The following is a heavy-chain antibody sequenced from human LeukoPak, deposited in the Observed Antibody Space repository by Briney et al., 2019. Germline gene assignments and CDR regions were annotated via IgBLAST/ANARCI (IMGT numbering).Heavy chain of an antibody. CDR1: GFTLRDDY. J-gene: IGHJ4*02. D-gene: IGHD2-15*01. CDR3: ARLGRYCSGGSCYEFDY. CDR2: ISSSGSTI. Sequence: PGGSLRLSCAASGFTLRDDYMSWIRQAPGKGLEWVSYISSSGSTIYYVDSVKGRFTVSRDNAKNSLYLQMNSLRAEDTAVYYCARLGRYCSGGSCYEFDYWGQGTLVTVSS. V-gene: IGHV3-11*04.